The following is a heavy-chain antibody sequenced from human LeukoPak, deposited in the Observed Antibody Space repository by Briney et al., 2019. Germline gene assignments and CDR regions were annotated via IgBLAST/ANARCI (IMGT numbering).Heavy chain of an antibody. J-gene: IGHJ4*02. V-gene: IGHV3-7*01. D-gene: IGHD2-2*01. CDR2: IKQDGSER. Sequence: GGSLRLSCVASGFSLSSYWMSWVRQAPGKGLEWVANIKQDGSERYYVDSVKGRFTISRDDATNTLYLEMNSLRAEDTAVYYCARDRYCTTTRCSDYWGQGTLVTVSS. CDR3: ARDRYCTTTRCSDY. CDR1: GFSLSSYW.